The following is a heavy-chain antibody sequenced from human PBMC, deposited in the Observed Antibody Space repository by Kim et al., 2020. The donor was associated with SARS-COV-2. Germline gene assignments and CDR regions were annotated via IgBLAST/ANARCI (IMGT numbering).Heavy chain of an antibody. Sequence: GGSLRLSCAASGFTFSSYWMHWVRQAPGKGLVWVSRINSDGSSISYADSVKGRFTISRDNAKNTLYLQMNSLRAEDTAVYYCARDGIAVAGPQGYYYYGMDVWGQGTTVTVSS. CDR1: GFTFSSYW. D-gene: IGHD6-19*01. J-gene: IGHJ6*02. CDR2: INSDGSSI. CDR3: ARDGIAVAGPQGYYYYGMDV. V-gene: IGHV3-74*01.